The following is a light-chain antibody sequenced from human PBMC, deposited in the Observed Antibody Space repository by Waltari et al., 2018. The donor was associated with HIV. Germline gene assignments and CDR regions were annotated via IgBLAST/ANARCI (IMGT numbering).Light chain of an antibody. CDR1: QNLLNW. V-gene: IGKV1-12*01. Sequence: DIHLTQSPSSVSASVGDRVTITCRASQNLLNWLAWYQQKPGRAPKLLIYSASDLQYGVPSRFSGSGSGTDFSLTISSLQPEDFATYYCQQANSFPRTFGQGTTVEI. CDR2: SAS. CDR3: QQANSFPRT. J-gene: IGKJ1*01.